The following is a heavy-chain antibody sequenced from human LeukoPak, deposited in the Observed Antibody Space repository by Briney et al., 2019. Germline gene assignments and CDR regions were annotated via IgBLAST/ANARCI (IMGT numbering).Heavy chain of an antibody. V-gene: IGHV3-48*04. CDR1: GFTFSSYS. Sequence: GGSLRLSCAASGFTFSSYSMNWVRQAPGKGLEWVSYISSSSSTIYYADSVKGRFTISRDNAKNSLYLQMNSLRAEDTAVYYCARKGPDKTVDYWGQGTLVTVSS. CDR3: ARKGPDKTVDY. J-gene: IGHJ4*02. CDR2: ISSSSSTI.